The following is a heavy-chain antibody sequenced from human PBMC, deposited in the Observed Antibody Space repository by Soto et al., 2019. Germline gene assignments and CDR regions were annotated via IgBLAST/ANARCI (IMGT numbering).Heavy chain of an antibody. V-gene: IGHV1-69*01. CDR3: ARGYQPMLPFDY. CDR1: GNTFSSYT. Sequence: QVQLVQSGAEVKKPGSSVKVSCKASGNTFSSYTFTWVRQAPGKGFELLGGILPILGTTDYAQKFQGRVTITADESTTTVYMELSGLTSEDTAMYYYARGYQPMLPFDYWGQGTLVTVSS. J-gene: IGHJ4*02. CDR2: ILPILGTT. D-gene: IGHD2-2*01.